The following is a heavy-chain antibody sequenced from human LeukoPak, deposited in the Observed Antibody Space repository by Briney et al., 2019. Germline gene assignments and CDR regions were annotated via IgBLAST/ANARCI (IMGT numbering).Heavy chain of an antibody. CDR2: IIPILGIA. J-gene: IGHJ6*03. D-gene: IGHD2-2*02. CDR1: GGTFSSYA. V-gene: IGHV1-69*04. Sequence: ASVKVSCKASGGTFSSYAISWVRQAPGQGLEWMGRIIPILGIANYAQKFQGRVTITADKSTSTAYMELSSLRSEDTAVYYCASLTCSSTSCYTYYYMDVWGKGTTVTVSS. CDR3: ASLTCSSTSCYTYYYMDV.